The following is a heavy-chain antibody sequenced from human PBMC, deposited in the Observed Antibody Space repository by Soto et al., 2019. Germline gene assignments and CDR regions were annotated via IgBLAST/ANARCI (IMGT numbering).Heavy chain of an antibody. CDR2: IDPSDSYT. D-gene: IGHD3-22*01. Sequence: PGESLKISWKGSGYNFISYWISWVLQVPGKGLEWMWRIDPSDSYTNYSPSFQGHVTISAEKAMSTAYLQWSSLKASDTAMYSCARPYSSGEDTDVWRQGTTVTVSS. J-gene: IGHJ6*02. CDR1: GYNFISYW. V-gene: IGHV5-10-1*01. CDR3: ARPYSSGEDTDV.